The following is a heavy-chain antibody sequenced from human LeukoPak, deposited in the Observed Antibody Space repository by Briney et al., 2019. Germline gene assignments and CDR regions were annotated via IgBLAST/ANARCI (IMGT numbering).Heavy chain of an antibody. Sequence: SETLSLTCTVSRGSISSSSYYWGWIRQPPGTGLEWIGSIYYSGNIYYNPSLKSRVTISVDTSKNQFSLKLSSVTAADTAVCYCARRRLGETTTANWFDPWGQGTLVTVSS. D-gene: IGHD4-17*01. CDR1: RGSISSSSYY. J-gene: IGHJ5*02. V-gene: IGHV4-39*01. CDR3: ARRRLGETTTANWFDP. CDR2: IYYSGNI.